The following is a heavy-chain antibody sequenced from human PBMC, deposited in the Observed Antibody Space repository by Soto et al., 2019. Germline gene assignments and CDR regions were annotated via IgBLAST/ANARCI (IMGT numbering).Heavy chain of an antibody. J-gene: IGHJ4*01. V-gene: IGHV6-1*01. Sequence: SQTLSLTCAITGDSVSSNSAGLSLVMQSPSRGLEWLGRTYYRSKWYYEYAVFVRGRITINPDTSKNQYSLQLNSVTPEDTAVYFCARGEQYSGRIFDYWGQGTLVTVSS. CDR1: GDSVSSNSAG. CDR3: ARGEQYSGRIFDY. CDR2: TYYRSKWYY. D-gene: IGHD1-26*01.